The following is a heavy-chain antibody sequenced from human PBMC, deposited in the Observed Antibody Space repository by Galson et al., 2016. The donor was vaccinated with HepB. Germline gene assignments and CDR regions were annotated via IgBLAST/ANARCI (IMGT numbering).Heavy chain of an antibody. Sequence: CAASGFTFSNAWMNWARQAPGKGLEWVGRIKNKLHGGTTDYAAPVKGRFTISRDDSKNTLYLQMNSLKTEDTAVYYCTTGFDGFQNWGQGTLVTVSS. CDR1: GFTFSNAW. CDR3: TTGFDGFQN. V-gene: IGHV3-15*07. CDR2: IKNKLHGGTT. J-gene: IGHJ1*01.